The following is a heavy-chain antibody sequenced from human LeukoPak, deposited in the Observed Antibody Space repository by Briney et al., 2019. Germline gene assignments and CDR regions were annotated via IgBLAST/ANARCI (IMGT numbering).Heavy chain of an antibody. CDR3: AKLKTLLIVGVIDFDY. J-gene: IGHJ4*02. CDR1: GITFSSYA. CDR2: LSGSGGST. V-gene: IGHV3-23*01. Sequence: GGSLRLSCAASGITFSSYAMTWVRQAPGKGLEWVSALSGSGGSTYYADSVRGRVSISRDNSKNTLYLQMISLRAEDTAVYYCAKLKTLLIVGVIDFDYWGQGTLVTVSS. D-gene: IGHD1-26*01.